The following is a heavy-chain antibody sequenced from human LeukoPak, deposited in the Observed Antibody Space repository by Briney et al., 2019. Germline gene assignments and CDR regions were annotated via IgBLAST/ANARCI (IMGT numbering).Heavy chain of an antibody. V-gene: IGHV4-30-4*08. Sequence: SETLSLTCTVSGGSISSGDYYWSWIRQPPRKGLEWIGHTHYSGITYYSPSLKSRLTISVDTSKNQFSLKLSSVTAADTAVYRCDRARAYSSSGYYFDYWGQGTLVTVSA. CDR1: GGSISSGDYY. D-gene: IGHD6-13*01. CDR3: DRARAYSSSGYYFDY. J-gene: IGHJ4*02. CDR2: THYSGIT.